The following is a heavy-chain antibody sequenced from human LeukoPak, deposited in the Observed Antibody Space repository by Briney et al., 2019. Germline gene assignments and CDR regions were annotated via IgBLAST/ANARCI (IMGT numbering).Heavy chain of an antibody. J-gene: IGHJ6*02. CDR1: GGSISSYY. Sequence: PSETLSLTCTVSGGSISSYYWSWIRQPAGKGLEWIGRIYSSGSTNYNPSLKSRVDMSVDTSKNQFSLKLSSVTAADTAVYYCARVSPIAVAGSSYYYAMDVWGQGTTVTVSS. V-gene: IGHV4-4*07. D-gene: IGHD6-19*01. CDR2: IYSSGST. CDR3: ARVSPIAVAGSSYYYAMDV.